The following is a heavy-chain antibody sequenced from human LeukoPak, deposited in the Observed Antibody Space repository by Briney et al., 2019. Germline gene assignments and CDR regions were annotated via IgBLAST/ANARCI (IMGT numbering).Heavy chain of an antibody. CDR1: GGSFSGYY. Sequence: PSETPSLTCAVYGGSFSGYYWSWIRQPPGKGLEWIGEINHSGSTNYNPSLKSRVTISVDTSKNQFSLKLSSVTAADTAVYYCARGEGSLFDYWGQGTLVTVSS. V-gene: IGHV4-34*01. CDR3: ARGEGSLFDY. D-gene: IGHD6-19*01. J-gene: IGHJ4*02. CDR2: INHSGST.